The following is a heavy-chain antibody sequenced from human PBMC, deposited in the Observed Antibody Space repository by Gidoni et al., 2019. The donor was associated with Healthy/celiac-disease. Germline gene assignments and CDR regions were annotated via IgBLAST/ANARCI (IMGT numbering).Heavy chain of an antibody. CDR1: GGSISSSSYY. CDR3: AREGDTAMVTGHY. Sequence: QLQLQESGPGLVKLSETLSLTCPVSGGSISSSSYYWGWIRQPPGQGLEWIGIIYYSGSTYYNPSLKSRVTISVDTSKNQFSLKLSSVTAADTAVYYCAREGDTAMVTGHYWGQVTLVTVSS. V-gene: IGHV4-39*07. D-gene: IGHD5-18*01. CDR2: IYYSGST. J-gene: IGHJ4*02.